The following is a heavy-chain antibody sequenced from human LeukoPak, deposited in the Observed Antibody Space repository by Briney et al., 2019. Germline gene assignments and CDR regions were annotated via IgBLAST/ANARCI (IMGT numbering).Heavy chain of an antibody. J-gene: IGHJ6*02. CDR2: ISSSGSYM. D-gene: IGHD4-17*01. Sequence: GGSLRLSCAASGFTFSSYEMNWVRQAPEKGLEWIAYISSSGSYMYADSVKGRFTISRDNAKNSLYLQMNSLRAEDTAVYYCARGLRPMAGYYYYGMDVWGQGTTVTVSS. CDR3: ARGLRPMAGYYYYGMDV. V-gene: IGHV3-48*03. CDR1: GFTFSSYE.